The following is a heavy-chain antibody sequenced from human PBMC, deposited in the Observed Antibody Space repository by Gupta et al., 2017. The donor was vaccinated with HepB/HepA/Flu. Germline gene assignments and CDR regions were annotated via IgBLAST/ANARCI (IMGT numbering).Heavy chain of an antibody. J-gene: IGHJ6*03. CDR1: GGSISSYY. CDR3: ARVHCSSTSCSNYYYYYMDV. CDR2: IYTSGST. Sequence: QVQLQESGPGLVKPSETLSLTCPVSGGSISSYYWSWIRQPAGKGLEWIGRIYTSGSTNYNPSLKSRVTMSVDTSKNQFSLKLSSVTAADTAVYYCARVHCSSTSCSNYYYYYMDVWGKGTTVTVSS. D-gene: IGHD2-2*01. V-gene: IGHV4-4*07.